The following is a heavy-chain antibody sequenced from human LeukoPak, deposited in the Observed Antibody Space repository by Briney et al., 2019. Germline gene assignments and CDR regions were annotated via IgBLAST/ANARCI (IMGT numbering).Heavy chain of an antibody. J-gene: IGHJ4*02. CDR1: GFTFSSYS. D-gene: IGHD2-15*01. CDR2: ISSSSSYI. Sequence: PGGSLRLSCAASGFTFSSYSMNWVRQAPGKGLEWVSSISSSSSYIYYADSVKGRFTISRDNAKNSLYLQMNSLRAEDTAVYYCARDQVVVAATGSDFDYWGQGTLVTVSS. V-gene: IGHV3-21*01. CDR3: ARDQVVVAATGSDFDY.